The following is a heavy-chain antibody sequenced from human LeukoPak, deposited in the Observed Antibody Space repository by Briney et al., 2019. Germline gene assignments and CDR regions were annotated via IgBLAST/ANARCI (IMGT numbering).Heavy chain of an antibody. CDR3: ARERGGGYFDH. CDR2: ISYRGSTD. V-gene: IGHV3-48*03. Sequence: GGSLRLSCAASGFTFSEFEINWVRQAPGKGLEWISYISYRGSTDYYADSVRGRFTISRDNANQSVFLQMNSLRVEDTAVYFCARERGGGYFDHWGQGILVTVSS. D-gene: IGHD3-10*01. J-gene: IGHJ4*02. CDR1: GFTFSEFE.